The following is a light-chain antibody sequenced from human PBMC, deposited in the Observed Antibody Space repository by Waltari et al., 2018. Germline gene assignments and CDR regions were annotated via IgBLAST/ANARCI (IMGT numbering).Light chain of an antibody. J-gene: IGKJ1*01. CDR3: QQLGT. CDR2: GAS. CDR1: QSVSSSY. V-gene: IGKV3-20*01. Sequence: EIVLTQSPGTLSLSPGERATLSCRASQSVSSSYLAWYQQKPGQAPRLLIYGASSRATGIPDRFSGSRSGTDFTLTISRLEPEDFAVYYCQQLGTFGQGTKVEIK.